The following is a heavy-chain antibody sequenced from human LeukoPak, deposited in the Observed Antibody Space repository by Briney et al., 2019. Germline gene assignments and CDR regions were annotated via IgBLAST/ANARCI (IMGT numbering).Heavy chain of an antibody. CDR3: AVLSQYGDYVHNWFDP. V-gene: IGHV4-59*12. CDR1: GGSISSYY. Sequence: SETLSLTCTVSGGSISSYYWSWIRQPPGKGLEWIGYIYYSGSTNYNPSPKSRVTISVDTSKNQFSLKLSSVTAADTAVYYCAVLSQYGDYVHNWFDPWGQGTLVTVSS. D-gene: IGHD4-17*01. J-gene: IGHJ5*02. CDR2: IYYSGST.